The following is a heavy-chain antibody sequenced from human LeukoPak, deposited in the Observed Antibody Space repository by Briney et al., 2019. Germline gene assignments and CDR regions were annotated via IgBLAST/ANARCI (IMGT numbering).Heavy chain of an antibody. CDR3: AKVMVRGVIYY. CDR2: ISGSGGST. Sequence: GGALRLSCAASGFTFSSYAMSWVRQAPGKGLEWVSAISGSGGSTYYADSVKGRFTISRDNSKNTLYLQMNSLRAEDTAVYYCAKVMVRGVIYYWGQGTLVTVSS. D-gene: IGHD3-10*01. V-gene: IGHV3-23*01. J-gene: IGHJ4*02. CDR1: GFTFSSYA.